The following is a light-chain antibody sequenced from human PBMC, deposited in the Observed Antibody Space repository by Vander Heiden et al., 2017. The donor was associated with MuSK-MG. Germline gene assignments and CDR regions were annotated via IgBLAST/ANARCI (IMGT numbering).Light chain of an antibody. CDR1: QSVPSTS. CDR2: GVS. V-gene: IGKV3-20*01. CDR3: QQHGSSPLT. J-gene: IGKJ4*01. Sequence: EIVLTQSPGTLSLSPGERATLSCRASQSVPSTSLAWYQQKVGQAPRLLIFGVSSRATGIPDRFSGSGSGTDFTLTISRLEPEDFAVYYCQQHGSSPLTFGGGNKVEIK.